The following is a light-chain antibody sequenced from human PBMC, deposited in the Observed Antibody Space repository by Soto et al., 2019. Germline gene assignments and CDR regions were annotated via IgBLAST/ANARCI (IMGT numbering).Light chain of an antibody. J-gene: IGKJ5*01. CDR2: DAS. CDR3: PQRRSWPQTIT. V-gene: IGKV3-11*01. CDR1: QIVNTY. Sequence: TQSQDTRSVSRGERAKLSLRAVQIVNTYLTWYQQSPGQAPRLLISDASYRATDIPPRFSGSGSGTDFPLTTSSLEPEDFPAYYCPQRRSWPQTITSGPGTRLEIK.